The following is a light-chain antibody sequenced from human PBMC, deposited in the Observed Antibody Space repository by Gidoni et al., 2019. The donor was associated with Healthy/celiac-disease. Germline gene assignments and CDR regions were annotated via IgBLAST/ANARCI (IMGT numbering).Light chain of an antibody. J-gene: IGLJ3*02. CDR1: SLRSYY. Sequence: SPERTRTPAGSVALEQTVGITCQGASLRSYYASWYQQKPGQAPVLVIYGKNNRPSGIPDRFSGSSSGNTASLTITGAQAEDEADYYCNSRDSSGNHLEFGGGTKLTVL. CDR3: NSRDSSGNHLE. CDR2: GKN. V-gene: IGLV3-19*01.